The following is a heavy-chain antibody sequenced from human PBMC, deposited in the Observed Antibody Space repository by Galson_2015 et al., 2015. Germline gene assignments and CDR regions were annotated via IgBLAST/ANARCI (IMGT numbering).Heavy chain of an antibody. J-gene: IGHJ4*02. D-gene: IGHD3-22*01. CDR1: GGSVSSGNFH. V-gene: IGHV4-61*01. CDR2: VLYSGST. Sequence: ETLSLTCSVSGGSVSSGNFHWSWIRQPPGKGLEWIGYVLYSGSTNYSPSLRSRLTISVDTSKNQFSLKLNSVTAADTAVYYCARSDPRYDRSGYYFDSWGRGTLVTVSS. CDR3: ARSDPRYDRSGYYFDS.